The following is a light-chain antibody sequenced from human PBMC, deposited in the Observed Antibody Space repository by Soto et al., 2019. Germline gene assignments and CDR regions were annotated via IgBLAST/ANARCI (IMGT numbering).Light chain of an antibody. CDR2: GAS. J-gene: IGKJ1*01. CDR3: QQYNDWPPT. V-gene: IGKV3-15*01. CDR1: QSVRTN. Sequence: EIVLTQSPGTLSLSPGERATLSCRASQSVRTNYLAWYQQKPGQAPRLLIYGASTRATGVPARFSGSGSGTEFTLTISSLQSEDFAVYYCQQYNDWPPTFGQGTKVDIK.